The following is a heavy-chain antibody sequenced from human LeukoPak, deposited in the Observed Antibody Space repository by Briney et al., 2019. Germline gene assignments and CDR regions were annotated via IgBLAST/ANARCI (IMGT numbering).Heavy chain of an antibody. CDR2: ISSSSSYI. V-gene: IGHV3-21*01. D-gene: IGHD1-26*01. J-gene: IGHJ5*02. Sequence: GGPLRLSXAASGFTFSSYSMNWIRQAPGKGLEWVSSISSSSSYIYYADSVKGRFTISRDNAKNSLYLQMNSLRAEDTAVYYCARDPLVGATNWFDPWGQGTLVTVSS. CDR3: ARDPLVGATNWFDP. CDR1: GFTFSSYS.